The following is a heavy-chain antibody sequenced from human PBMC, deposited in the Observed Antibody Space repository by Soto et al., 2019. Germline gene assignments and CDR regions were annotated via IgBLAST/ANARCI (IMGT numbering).Heavy chain of an antibody. CDR3: ARLIGNSWLES. CDR2: TYYRSKWYN. CDR1: RNSVSTNSAT. V-gene: IGHV6-1*01. J-gene: IGHJ5*01. Sequence: SHTLSLPCATSRNSVSTNSATLDFIIQSPSRGLEWLGRTYYRSKWYNDYAVSVKGRITINPDTSNNQLSLQLNSVTPDDTAVYYCARLIGNSWLESWGQGTLVTVS. D-gene: IGHD2-8*01.